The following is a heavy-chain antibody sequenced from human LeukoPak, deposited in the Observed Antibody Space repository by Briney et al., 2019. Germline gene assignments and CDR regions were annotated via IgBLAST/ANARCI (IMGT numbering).Heavy chain of an antibody. V-gene: IGHV1-2*02. D-gene: IGHD3-22*01. CDR2: INPNSGGT. CDR1: GHTFTGYY. Sequence: GASVKVSCKASGHTFTGYYMHWVRQAPGQGLEWMGWINPNSGGTNYAQKFQGRVTMTRDTSISTAYMELSRLRSDDTAVYYCAEYYYDSSGNSGVAFDIWGQGTMVTVSS. J-gene: IGHJ3*02. CDR3: AEYYYDSSGNSGVAFDI.